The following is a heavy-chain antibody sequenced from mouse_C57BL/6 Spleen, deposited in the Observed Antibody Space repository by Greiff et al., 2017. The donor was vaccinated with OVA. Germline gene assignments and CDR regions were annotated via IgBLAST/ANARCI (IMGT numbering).Heavy chain of an antibody. J-gene: IGHJ2*01. V-gene: IGHV1-52*01. D-gene: IGHD2-5*01. CDR1: GYTFTSYW. Sequence: VQLQQPGAELVRPGSSVKLSCKASGYTFTSYWMHWVKQRPIQGLEWIGNIDPSDSETHYNQKFKDKATLTVDKSSSTAYMQLSSLTSEDSAVYYCARSPYYSNYYFDYWGQGTTLTVSS. CDR3: ARSPYYSNYYFDY. CDR2: IDPSDSET.